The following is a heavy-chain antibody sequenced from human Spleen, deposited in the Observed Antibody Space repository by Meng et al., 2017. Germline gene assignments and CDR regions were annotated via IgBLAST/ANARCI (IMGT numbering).Heavy chain of an antibody. J-gene: IGHJ4*02. CDR3: ARSRSGSYYNEGLFDY. CDR2: ISAYNGNT. V-gene: IGHV1-18*01. D-gene: IGHD3-10*01. Sequence: QVQMVQSGAEVKRPGASVRVSCKASGYTFTSYGISWVRQAPGQGLEWMGWISAYNGNTNYAQKLQGRVTMTTDTSTSTAYMELRSLRSDDTAVYYCARSRSGSYYNEGLFDYWGQGTLVTVSS. CDR1: GYTFTSYG.